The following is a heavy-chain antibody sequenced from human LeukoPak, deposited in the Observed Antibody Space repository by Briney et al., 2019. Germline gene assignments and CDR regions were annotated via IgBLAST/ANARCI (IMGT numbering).Heavy chain of an antibody. CDR1: GFTFSSYE. Sequence: PGGSLRLSCAASGFTFSSYEMNWVRQAPGKGLEWVSYISSSGSTIYYADSVKGRFTISRDNAKNSLYLQMNSLRAEDTAVYYCARDGTLRYFDWLFNYWGQGTLVTVSS. J-gene: IGHJ4*02. D-gene: IGHD3-9*01. V-gene: IGHV3-48*03. CDR3: ARDGTLRYFDWLFNY. CDR2: ISSSGSTI.